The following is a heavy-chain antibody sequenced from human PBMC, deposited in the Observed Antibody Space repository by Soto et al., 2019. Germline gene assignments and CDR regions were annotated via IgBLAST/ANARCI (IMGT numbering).Heavy chain of an antibody. V-gene: IGHV4-30-2*01. CDR1: GGSISSGGYS. CDR2: IYHSGST. Sequence: SETLSLTCTVSGGSISSGGYSWSWIRQPPGKGLEWIGYIYHSGSTYYNPSLKSRVTISVDRSKNQFSLKLSSATAADTAVYYCARGSPVTTDYWGQGTLVTVSS. J-gene: IGHJ4*02. D-gene: IGHD4-17*01. CDR3: ARGSPVTTDY.